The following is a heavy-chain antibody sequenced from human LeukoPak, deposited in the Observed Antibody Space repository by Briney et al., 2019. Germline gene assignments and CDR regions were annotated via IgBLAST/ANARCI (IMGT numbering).Heavy chain of an antibody. Sequence: SETLSLTCTVSGGSISSSSYYWGWIRQPPGKGLEWIGSIYYSGSTYYNPSLKSRVTISVDTSKNQFSLKLSSVTAADTAVYYCARLYYYDSSGYEDYFDYWGQGTLVTVAS. V-gene: IGHV4-39*01. CDR2: IYYSGST. D-gene: IGHD3-22*01. CDR3: ARLYYYDSSGYEDYFDY. J-gene: IGHJ4*02. CDR1: GGSISSSSYY.